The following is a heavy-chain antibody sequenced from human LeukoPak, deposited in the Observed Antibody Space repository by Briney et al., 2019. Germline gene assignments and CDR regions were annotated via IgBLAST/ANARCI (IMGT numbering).Heavy chain of an antibody. CDR2: ISYDGSNK. V-gene: IGHV3-30-3*01. Sequence: GRSLRLSCAASGFTFSSYAMHWVRQAPGKGLEWVAVISYDGSNKYYADSVKGRFTISRDNSKNTLYLQMNSLRAEDTAVYYCARSQNYYGSGDYWSQGTLVTVSS. J-gene: IGHJ4*02. CDR3: ARSQNYYGSGDY. D-gene: IGHD3-10*01. CDR1: GFTFSSYA.